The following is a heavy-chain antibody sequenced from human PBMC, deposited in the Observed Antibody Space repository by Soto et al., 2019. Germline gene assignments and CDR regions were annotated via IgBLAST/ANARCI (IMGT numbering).Heavy chain of an antibody. CDR1: GHTFTNYG. D-gene: IGHD3-10*01. Sequence: ASVKVSCKASGHTFTNYGISWVRQAPGQGLEWMGWINVYNGNTKYAQKVQGRVTMTTDTSTSTAYMELRSLRSDDTAVYYFARGVGSGSYYNQYNWFDPWGKGTLVTVSS. CDR2: INVYNGNT. V-gene: IGHV1-18*01. J-gene: IGHJ5*02. CDR3: ARGVGSGSYYNQYNWFDP.